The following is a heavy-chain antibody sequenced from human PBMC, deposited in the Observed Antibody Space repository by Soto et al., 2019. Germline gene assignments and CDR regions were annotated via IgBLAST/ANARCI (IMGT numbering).Heavy chain of an antibody. CDR1: GFTFSSYS. CDR2: ISSSSSYI. D-gene: IGHD1-26*01. V-gene: IGHV3-21*01. Sequence: EVQLVESGGGLVKPGGSLRLSCAASGFTFSSYSMNWVRQAPGKGMEWVSSISSSSSYIYYADSVKDRITISRDNAKNSLSLQMYSLRAEDTAVYYCARDLEWELGPFDYRGQGTLVTVSS. CDR3: ARDLEWELGPFDY. J-gene: IGHJ4*02.